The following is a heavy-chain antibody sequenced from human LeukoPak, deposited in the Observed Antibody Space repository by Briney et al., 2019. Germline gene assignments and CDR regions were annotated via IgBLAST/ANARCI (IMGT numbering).Heavy chain of an antibody. CDR1: RFSFISYS. CDR2: ISSTSSYI. V-gene: IGHV3-21*01. CDR3: ARASSGWAVDLYYFDY. J-gene: IGHJ4*02. D-gene: IGHD6-19*01. Sequence: PGGSLRLSCVASRFSFISYSRHWVRQAPGKGLEWVSSISSTSSYIYYADSVKGRFTISRDNTKNSLYLQMNSLRAEDTAVYYCARASSGWAVDLYYFDYWGQGTLVTVSS.